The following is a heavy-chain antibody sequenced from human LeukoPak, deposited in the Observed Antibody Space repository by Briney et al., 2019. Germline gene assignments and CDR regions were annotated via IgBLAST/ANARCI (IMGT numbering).Heavy chain of an antibody. J-gene: IGHJ5*02. D-gene: IGHD2-2*01. V-gene: IGHV4-38-2*02. CDR3: ARVLTLGYCSSTSCYRGINWFDP. CDR2: IYHSGST. Sequence: SETLSLTCTVSGYSISSGYYWGWIRQPPGKGLEWIGSIYHSGSTYYNPSLKSRVTISVDTSKNQFSLKLSSVTAADTAVYYCARVLTLGYCSSTSCYRGINWFDPWGQGTLVTVSS. CDR1: GYSISSGYY.